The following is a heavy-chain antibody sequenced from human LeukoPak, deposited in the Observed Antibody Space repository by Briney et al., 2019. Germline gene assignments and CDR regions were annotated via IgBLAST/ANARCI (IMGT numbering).Heavy chain of an antibody. D-gene: IGHD2-2*01. CDR3: ARSGGSSVTDAFDI. V-gene: IGHV4-34*01. CDR1: GGSFTGYY. J-gene: IGHJ3*02. Sequence: PSETLSLTCAVYGGSFTGYYWSWIRQPPGKGLERIGEINHSGSTNYNPSLKSRVTLSVDTSKNQFSLKLSSVTAADTAVYYCARSGGSSVTDAFDIWGQGTMVTVSS. CDR2: INHSGST.